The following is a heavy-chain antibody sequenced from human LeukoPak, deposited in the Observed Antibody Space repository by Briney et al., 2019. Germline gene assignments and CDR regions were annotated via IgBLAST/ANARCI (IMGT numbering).Heavy chain of an antibody. CDR1: GLTFSIYA. CDR3: AKDMGSSGWYGGDY. CDR2: IGGSGATT. J-gene: IGHJ4*02. V-gene: IGHV3-23*01. Sequence: GGSLRLSCAASGLTFSIYAMDWVRQAPGKGLEWVSAIGGSGATTYYADSVRGRFTISRDSSKNTMYLQMSSLRAEDTAVYYCAKDMGSSGWYGGDYWGQGTLVTVSS. D-gene: IGHD6-19*01.